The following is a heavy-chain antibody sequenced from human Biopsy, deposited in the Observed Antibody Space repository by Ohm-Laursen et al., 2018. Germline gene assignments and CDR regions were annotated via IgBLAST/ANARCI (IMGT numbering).Heavy chain of an antibody. CDR3: ARGPSGVATIG. Sequence: SLRLSCAASGFTFSSYSMNWVRQAPGQGLEWVSSISSSGSFIYFADSVKGRFTISRDNARNSLYLQMNSLRVEDTAVYYCARGPSGVATIGRGQGTLVTVSS. CDR1: GFTFSSYS. D-gene: IGHD5-24*01. J-gene: IGHJ4*02. V-gene: IGHV3-21*01. CDR2: ISSSGSFI.